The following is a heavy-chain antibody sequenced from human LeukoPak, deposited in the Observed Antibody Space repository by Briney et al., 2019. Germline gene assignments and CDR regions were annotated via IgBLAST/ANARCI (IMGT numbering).Heavy chain of an antibody. V-gene: IGHV3-23*01. D-gene: IGHD2-15*01. CDR2: ISGSGGST. J-gene: IGHJ6*02. CDR3: ARGGGSSNYYYYGMDV. CDR1: GFTFSSYA. Sequence: GGSLRLSCAASGFTFSSYAMSWVRQAPGKGLEWVSAISGSGGSTYYADSVKGRFTISRDNSKNTLYLQMNSLRAEDTAVYYCARGGGSSNYYYYGMDVWAKGPRSPSP.